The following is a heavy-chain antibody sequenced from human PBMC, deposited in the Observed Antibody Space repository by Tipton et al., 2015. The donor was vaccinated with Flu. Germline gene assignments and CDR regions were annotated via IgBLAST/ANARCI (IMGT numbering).Heavy chain of an antibody. J-gene: IGHJ4*02. D-gene: IGHD5-18*01. V-gene: IGHV3-23*01. CDR3: AKVRVGFNTEFDY. Sequence: SLRLSCAASGFIFNTYAMSWVRQAPGKGPESVSGISGSGGSTYYADSVKGRFTISRDNSKNTLYLQMNSLRAEDTAVYFCAKVRVGFNTEFDYWGQGTLVTVSS. CDR1: GFIFNTYA. CDR2: ISGSGGST.